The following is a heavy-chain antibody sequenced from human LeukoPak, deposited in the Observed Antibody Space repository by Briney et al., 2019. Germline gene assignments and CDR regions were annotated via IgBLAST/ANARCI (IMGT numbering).Heavy chain of an antibody. D-gene: IGHD6-19*01. J-gene: IGHJ4*02. Sequence: GESLRLSCAASGFPFRGYWMHWVRQAPGKGLVWVSRINNDGSTTNYADSVKGRFTISRDNAKNTLYLQMNSLSAEDTAVYYCVVIYSNGYPLWGQGSLVTVSS. V-gene: IGHV3-74*01. CDR1: GFPFRGYW. CDR2: INNDGSTT. CDR3: VVIYSNGYPL.